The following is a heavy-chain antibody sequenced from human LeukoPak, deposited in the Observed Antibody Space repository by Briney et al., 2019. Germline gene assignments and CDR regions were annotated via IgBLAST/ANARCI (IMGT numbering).Heavy chain of an antibody. J-gene: IGHJ4*02. D-gene: IGHD3-10*01. CDR3: AGTPWFGELTLDY. Sequence: HWASVKASCKASGFTFTSSTIQWVRQARGQSLGWIGGIVVGSGNTNYEQKFQERVIITRAMSKTTVYMELSSLRSEDTAVYYCAGTPWFGELTLDYWGQGTLVTVSS. CDR1: GFTFTSST. CDR2: IVVGSGNT. V-gene: IGHV1-58*02.